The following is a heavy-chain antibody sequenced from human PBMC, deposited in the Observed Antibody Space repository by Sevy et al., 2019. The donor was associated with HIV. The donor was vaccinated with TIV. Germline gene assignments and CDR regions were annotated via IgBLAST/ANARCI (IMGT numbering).Heavy chain of an antibody. Sequence: GGSLRLSCVASGFSVMDNYMTWVRQAPGKGLEWVSLIYSGGSTYYADSVKGRFLISRVSSKNTLFLHMNSLRAGDTAVYYCARGGEAKHFDYWGRGTLVTVSS. J-gene: IGHJ4*02. V-gene: IGHV3-53*01. D-gene: IGHD3-16*01. CDR2: IYSGGST. CDR1: GFSVMDNY. CDR3: ARGGEAKHFDY.